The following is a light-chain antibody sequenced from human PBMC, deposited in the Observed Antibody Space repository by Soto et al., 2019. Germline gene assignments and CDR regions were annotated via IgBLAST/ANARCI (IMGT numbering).Light chain of an antibody. CDR2: GAS. J-gene: IGKJ1*01. Sequence: EIVMTQSPATLSVSPGERATLSCRASQSVSSNLAWYQQKPGQAPRLLICGASTRATGIPARFSGSGSGTEFTLIICSLQSEDFADYYCQQYNNWPRTFGQGTKADIK. CDR3: QQYNNWPRT. V-gene: IGKV3-15*01. CDR1: QSVSSN.